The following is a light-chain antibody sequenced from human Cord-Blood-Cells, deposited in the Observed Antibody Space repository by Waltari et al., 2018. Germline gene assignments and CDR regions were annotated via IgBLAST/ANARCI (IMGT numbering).Light chain of an antibody. V-gene: IGKV3-15*01. J-gene: IGKJ2*01. CDR3: QQYNNWPMYT. CDR2: GAS. Sequence: EIVMTQSPVTLSVSPGTRATLSCRASQSVSSNLAWYQQKPGQAPRLLIYGASTRATGIPARFSGSGSGTEFTLTISSLQSEDFAVYYCQQYNNWPMYTFGQGTKLEIK. CDR1: QSVSSN.